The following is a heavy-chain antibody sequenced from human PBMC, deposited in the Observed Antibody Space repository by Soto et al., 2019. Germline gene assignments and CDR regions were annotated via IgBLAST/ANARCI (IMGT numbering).Heavy chain of an antibody. CDR3: AHPRGFGVFDAYDI. J-gene: IGHJ3*02. D-gene: IGHD3-10*01. Sequence: VRLSFTASGFSFSTYAMSWVRQAPGKVLEWVSAISNSGGSTYYADSVQGRLTISRDNYMNTLYLQMNSLRIEDTAVYFCAHPRGFGVFDAYDIWGQGTMVTVS. V-gene: IGHV3-23*01. CDR1: GFSFSTYA. CDR2: ISNSGGST.